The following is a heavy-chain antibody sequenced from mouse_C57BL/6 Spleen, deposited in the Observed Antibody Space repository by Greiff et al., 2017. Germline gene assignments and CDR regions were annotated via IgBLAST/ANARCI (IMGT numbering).Heavy chain of an antibody. CDR1: GYTFTSYW. Sequence: VQLQQPGAELVKPGASVKLSCKASGYTFTSYWMQWVKQRPGQGLEWIGEIDPSGSYTKYNPKFKGKAQLTVDTSSSTAYMQLSSLTSEDSAVYYCARWGDGDSYYFDYWGQGTTLTVSS. CDR2: IDPSGSYT. D-gene: IGHD3-3*01. V-gene: IGHV1-50*01. CDR3: ARWGDGDSYYFDY. J-gene: IGHJ2*01.